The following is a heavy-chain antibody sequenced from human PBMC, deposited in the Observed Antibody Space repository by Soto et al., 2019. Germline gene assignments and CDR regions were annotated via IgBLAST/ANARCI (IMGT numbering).Heavy chain of an antibody. Sequence: ASETLSLTCSASGGSINSGRSSWNWIRQSPGKGLEWIAYIYHSGSTYYNPSLKSRVTISVDRSENQFSLKLTSVTAADTAVYYCVRESTTSGPNWFDTWGPGILVTVSS. CDR3: VRESTTSGPNWFDT. CDR2: IYHSGST. J-gene: IGHJ5*02. V-gene: IGHV4-30-2*06. D-gene: IGHD1-1*01. CDR1: GGSINSGRSS.